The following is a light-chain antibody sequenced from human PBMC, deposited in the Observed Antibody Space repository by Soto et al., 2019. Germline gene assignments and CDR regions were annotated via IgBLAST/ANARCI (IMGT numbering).Light chain of an antibody. Sequence: EIVLTQSPGTLSLSPGERATLSCRASQSVSNYLAWYQRKPGQAPRLLIYGASSRATGIPDRFSGSGSGTDFTLTISRLEPEDFAVYYCHHYGGSPQTFGQGTKVDIK. CDR3: HHYGGSPQT. J-gene: IGKJ1*01. CDR2: GAS. CDR1: QSVSNY. V-gene: IGKV3-20*01.